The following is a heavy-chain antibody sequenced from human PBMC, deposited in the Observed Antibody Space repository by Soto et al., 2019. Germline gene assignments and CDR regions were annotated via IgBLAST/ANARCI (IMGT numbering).Heavy chain of an antibody. CDR3: ARESLVVAAAFDY. Sequence: QVQLVESGGGVVQPGRSLRLSCAASGFTFSSYGMHWVRQAPGKGLEWVAVIWYDGSNKYYADSVKGRFTISRDNSNNTLYLQMRGLRAEVTAVYYCARESLVVAAAFDYWGQGTLVTVSS. D-gene: IGHD2-15*01. CDR1: GFTFSSYG. CDR2: IWYDGSNK. J-gene: IGHJ4*02. V-gene: IGHV3-33*01.